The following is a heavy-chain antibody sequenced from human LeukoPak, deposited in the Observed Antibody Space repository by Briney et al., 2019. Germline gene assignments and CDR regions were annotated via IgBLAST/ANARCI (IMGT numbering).Heavy chain of an antibody. D-gene: IGHD3-10*02. CDR1: GFTSSSYE. CDR3: AELGIAMIGVV. Sequence: GASLRPSCSASGFTSSSYEMYWVRQPPGRGLEGGSYNINSGGTNYSEDSVKGRFTISEDTAKNTFYLQMNALTAEATVVYYCAELGIAMIGVVWGRGTTVIISS. J-gene: IGHJ6*04. V-gene: IGHV3-48*03. CDR2: NINSGGTN.